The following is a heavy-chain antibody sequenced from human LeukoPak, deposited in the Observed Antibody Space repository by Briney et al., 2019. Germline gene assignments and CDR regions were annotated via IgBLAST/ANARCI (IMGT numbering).Heavy chain of an antibody. J-gene: IGHJ4*02. D-gene: IGHD6-13*01. CDR2: ISSSSSYI. Sequence: GGSLRLSCAASGFTFSSYSMNWVRQAPGKGLEWVSSISSSSSYIYYADSVKGRFTISRDNAKNSLYLQMNSLRAEDTAVYYCARDQQLVWARTGYFDYWGQGTLVTVSS. CDR3: ARDQQLVWARTGYFDY. CDR1: GFTFSSYS. V-gene: IGHV3-21*01.